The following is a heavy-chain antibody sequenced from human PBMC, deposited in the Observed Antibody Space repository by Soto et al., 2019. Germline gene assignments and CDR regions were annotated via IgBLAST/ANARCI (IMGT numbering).Heavy chain of an antibody. D-gene: IGHD3-10*01. CDR1: GGSISSYY. Sequence: QVQLQESGPGLVKPSETLSLTCTVSGGSISSYYWSWIRQPPGKGLEWIGYIYYSGSTNYNPSLKSRVTMSVDTSKNQFYLKLSSVTAADTAVYYCARDGLAMVRGVTYYCYGMDVWGQGTTVTVSS. CDR3: ARDGLAMVRGVTYYCYGMDV. V-gene: IGHV4-59*01. J-gene: IGHJ6*02. CDR2: IYYSGST.